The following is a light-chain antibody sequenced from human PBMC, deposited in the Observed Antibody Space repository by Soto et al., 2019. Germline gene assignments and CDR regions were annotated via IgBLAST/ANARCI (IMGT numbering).Light chain of an antibody. Sequence: QYALTQPRSVSGSPGQSVTISCTGTSSDVGGYNYVSWYQQHPGKAPKLMIYDVSKWPSGVPDRFSGSKSGNTASLTISGLQAEDEDDYYCCSYAGNSLWVFGGGTKLTVL. CDR3: CSYAGNSLWV. V-gene: IGLV2-11*01. CDR2: DVS. CDR1: SSDVGGYNY. J-gene: IGLJ3*02.